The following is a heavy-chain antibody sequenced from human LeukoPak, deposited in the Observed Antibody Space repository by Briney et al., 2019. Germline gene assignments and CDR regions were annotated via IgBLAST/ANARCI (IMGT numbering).Heavy chain of an antibody. J-gene: IGHJ4*02. CDR2: INHSGST. CDR3: ARSAIDGSGVPDY. CDR1: GGSFSGYC. V-gene: IGHV4-34*01. D-gene: IGHD3-10*01. Sequence: PSETLSLTCAVYGGSFSGYCWSWIRQPPGKGLEWIGEINHSGSTNYNPSLKSRVTISVDTSKSQFSLKLSSVTAADTAVYYCARSAIDGSGVPDYWGQGILVTVSS.